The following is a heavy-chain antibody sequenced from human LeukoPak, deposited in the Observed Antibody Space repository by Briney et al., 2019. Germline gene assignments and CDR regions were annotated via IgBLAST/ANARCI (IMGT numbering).Heavy chain of an antibody. V-gene: IGHV1-69*13. CDR2: IIPIFGTA. CDR1: GGTFSSYA. D-gene: IGHD3-10*01. J-gene: IGHJ4*02. CDR3: AGVSGLWFGETTPYYFDY. Sequence: SVKVSCKASGGTFSSYAISRVRQAPGQGLEWMGGIIPIFGTANYAQKFQGRVTITADESTSTAYMELSSLRSEDTAVYYCAGVSGLWFGETTPYYFDYWGQGTLVTVSS.